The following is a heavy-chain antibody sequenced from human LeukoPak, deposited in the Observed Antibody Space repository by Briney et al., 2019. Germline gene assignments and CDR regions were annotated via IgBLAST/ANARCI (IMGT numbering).Heavy chain of an antibody. D-gene: IGHD3-10*01. Sequence: PSETLSLTCTVSGGSISSYYWSWIRQPPGKGLEWIGYIYYSGSTNYNPSLKSRVTISVDTSKNQFSLKLSSVTAADTAVYYCARSSGGPGQNAFDIWGQGTMVTVSS. CDR3: ARSSGGPGQNAFDI. V-gene: IGHV4-59*08. CDR1: GGSISSYY. J-gene: IGHJ3*02. CDR2: IYYSGST.